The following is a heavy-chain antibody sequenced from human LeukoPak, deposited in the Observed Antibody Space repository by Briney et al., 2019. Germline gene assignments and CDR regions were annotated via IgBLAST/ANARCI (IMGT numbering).Heavy chain of an antibody. CDR1: GGSIGSSSYY. CDR3: ARRRMAGLDP. Sequence: SETLSLTCTVSGGSIGSSSYYWGWIRQPPGKGLEWIGSIYYSGSTYYCPSLKSRVTISVDTSKNQFSLKLSSVTAADTAVYYCARRRMAGLDPWGQGTLVTVSS. J-gene: IGHJ5*02. CDR2: IYYSGST. V-gene: IGHV4-39*01. D-gene: IGHD5-24*01.